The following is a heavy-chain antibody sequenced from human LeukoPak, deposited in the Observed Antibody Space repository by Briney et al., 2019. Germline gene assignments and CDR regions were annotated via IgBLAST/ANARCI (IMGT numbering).Heavy chain of an antibody. CDR1: GGSFSGYY. CDR2: INHRGST. J-gene: IGHJ5*02. CDR3: ARGGGSDIVVVPAANNWFDP. Sequence: SETLSLTCAVYGGSFSGYYWSWIRQPPGKGLEWIGEINHRGSTNYNPSLKSRVTISVDTSKNQFSLKLSSVTAADTAVYYCARGGGSDIVVVPAANNWFDPWGQGTLVTVSS. D-gene: IGHD2-2*01. V-gene: IGHV4-34*01.